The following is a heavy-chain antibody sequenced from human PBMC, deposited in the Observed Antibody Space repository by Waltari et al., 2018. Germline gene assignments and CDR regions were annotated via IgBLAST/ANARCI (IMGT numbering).Heavy chain of an antibody. CDR1: GYSISTGYY. CDR3: ARASQRWSSWFPFDY. Sequence: QVQLQESGPGLVNTSETLSLNCTVSGYSISTGYYWGWIRHPPGKGLEWIGSIYHSGSTYYNPSLKSRVTISVDTSKNQFSLKRSSVTASDTAVYYCARASQRWSSWFPFDYWGQGTLGPVSS. J-gene: IGHJ4*02. CDR2: IYHSGST. V-gene: IGHV4-38-2*02. D-gene: IGHD6-13*01.